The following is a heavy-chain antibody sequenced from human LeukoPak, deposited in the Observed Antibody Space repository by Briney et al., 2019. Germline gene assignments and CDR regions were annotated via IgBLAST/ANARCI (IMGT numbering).Heavy chain of an antibody. J-gene: IGHJ4*02. CDR3: ARDHSSSSEDY. D-gene: IGHD6-13*01. Sequence: KPSETLSLTCTVSGYSISSGYYWAWIRPPPGKGLEWIGSIFHTGSTYHNPSLKSRVTISVDTSKNQFSLKLNSVTAADTAVYYCARDHSSSSEDYWGQGTLVTVSS. V-gene: IGHV4-38-2*02. CDR2: IFHTGST. CDR1: GYSISSGYY.